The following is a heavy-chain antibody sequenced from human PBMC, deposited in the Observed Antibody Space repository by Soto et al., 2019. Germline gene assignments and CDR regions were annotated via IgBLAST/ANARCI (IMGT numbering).Heavy chain of an antibody. CDR3: ARGGHSSSWYRLEAYFFDY. J-gene: IGHJ4*02. CDR2: VWYDGTNK. V-gene: IGHV3-33*01. D-gene: IGHD6-13*01. Sequence: QVQLVESGGGVVQPGRSLRLSCEASGFTFKSYGMHWVRQAPGKGLEWVAVVWYDGTNKKYADSVKGRFNIYRVNSKTTLYLQMDSPRAEATGIYYCARGGHSSSWYRLEAYFFDYWGQGSLVTVSS. CDR1: GFTFKSYG.